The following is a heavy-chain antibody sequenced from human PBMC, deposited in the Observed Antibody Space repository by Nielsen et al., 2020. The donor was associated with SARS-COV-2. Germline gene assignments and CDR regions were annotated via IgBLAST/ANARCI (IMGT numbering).Heavy chain of an antibody. D-gene: IGHD6-13*01. CDR3: AMNSSWYASYYYYGMDV. CDR2: INPSGGST. V-gene: IGHV1-46*01. CDR1: GYTFTSYY. J-gene: IGHJ6*02. Sequence: ASVKVSCKASGYTFTSYYMHWVRQAPGQGLEWMGIINPSGGSTSYAQKFQGRVTMTRDTSTSTVYMELSSLRSEDTAVYYCAMNSSWYASYYYYGMDVWGQGTTVTVSS.